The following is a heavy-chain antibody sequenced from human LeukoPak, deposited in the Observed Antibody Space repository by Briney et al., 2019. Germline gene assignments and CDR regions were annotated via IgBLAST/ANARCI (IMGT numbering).Heavy chain of an antibody. CDR3: TYGTQKFDP. V-gene: IGHV2-5*02. Sequence: SGPTLVKPTQTLTLTCTFSGFSLSTTGVGVGWVRQPPGKALEWLALIYWDDDKRYSPPLKSRLTITKDTSKNQVVLTMTNMDPVDTATYYCTYGTQKFDPWGQGTLVTVSS. CDR1: GFSLSTTGVG. CDR2: IYWDDDK. J-gene: IGHJ5*02.